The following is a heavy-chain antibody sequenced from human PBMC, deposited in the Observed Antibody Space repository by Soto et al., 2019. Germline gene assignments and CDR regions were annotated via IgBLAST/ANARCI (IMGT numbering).Heavy chain of an antibody. CDR1: GGSISSYY. CDR2: IYYSGST. CDR3: ARGPSGNYDSSFDP. J-gene: IGHJ5*02. D-gene: IGHD3-22*01. Sequence: SETLSLTCTVSGGSISSYYWSWIRQPPGKGLEWIGYIYYSGSTNYNPSLKSRVTISVDTSKNQFSLKLSSVTAADTAVYYCARGPSGNYDSSFDPWGQGTLVNVS. V-gene: IGHV4-59*01.